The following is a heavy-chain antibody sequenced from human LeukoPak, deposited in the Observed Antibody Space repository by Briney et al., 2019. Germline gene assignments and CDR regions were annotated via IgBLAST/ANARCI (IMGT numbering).Heavy chain of an antibody. Sequence: PSETLSLTCAVYGGSFSGYYWSWIRQPPGKGLEWIGEINHGGSTNYNPSLKSRVTISVDTSKNQFSLKLSSVTAADTAVYYCARGYDSSGYYYVGFDYWGQGTLVTVSS. D-gene: IGHD3-22*01. CDR3: ARGYDSSGYYYVGFDY. CDR1: GGSFSGYY. V-gene: IGHV4-34*01. J-gene: IGHJ4*02. CDR2: INHGGST.